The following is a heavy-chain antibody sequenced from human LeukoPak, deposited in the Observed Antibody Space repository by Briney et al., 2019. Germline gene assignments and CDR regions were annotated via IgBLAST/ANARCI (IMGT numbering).Heavy chain of an antibody. J-gene: IGHJ4*02. Sequence: ASVKVSCKASGYTLSSYGISWVRQAPGQGLEWMGWISAYNGNTNYAQKLQGRVTLTTDTSTSTAYMELRSLRSDDTAVYFCARDAIASAGKAPLYWGQGTLVTVSS. V-gene: IGHV1-18*01. CDR2: ISAYNGNT. CDR1: GYTLSSYG. CDR3: ARDAIASAGKAPLY. D-gene: IGHD6-13*01.